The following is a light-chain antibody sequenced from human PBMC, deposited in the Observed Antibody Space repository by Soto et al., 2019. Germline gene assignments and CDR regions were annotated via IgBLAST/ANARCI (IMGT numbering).Light chain of an antibody. CDR2: GAS. CDR1: QSVSSN. CDR3: QQYHHWPPIT. Sequence: IVMTQSPATLSVSPGERATLSCRASQSVSSNLAWYQQKPGQAPRLLIYGASTRATGIPARFSGSGSGTEFTLVVSSLQSEDFAVYYCQQYHHWPPITFGQGTRLEIK. J-gene: IGKJ5*01. V-gene: IGKV3-15*01.